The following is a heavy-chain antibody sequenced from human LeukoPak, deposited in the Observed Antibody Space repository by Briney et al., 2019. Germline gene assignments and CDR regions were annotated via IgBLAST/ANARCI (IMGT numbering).Heavy chain of an antibody. CDR3: AKAPPGSYYYYYGMRV. D-gene: IGHD6-13*01. CDR1: GFTFSSYA. CDR2: ISGGGGSGDAT. J-gene: IGHJ6*02. V-gene: IGHV3-23*01. Sequence: GGSLRLSCAASGFTFSSYAMSWVRQAPGKGLEWVSAISGGGGSGDATYYADSVKGRFTISRDNSKNTLYLQMNSLRAEDTAVYYCAKAPPGSYYYYYGMRVWGQGTTVTVSS.